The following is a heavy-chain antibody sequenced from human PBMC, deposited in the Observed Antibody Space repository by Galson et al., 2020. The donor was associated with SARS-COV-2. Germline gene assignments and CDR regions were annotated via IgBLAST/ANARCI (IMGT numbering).Heavy chain of an antibody. V-gene: IGHV4-39*01. J-gene: IGHJ4*02. Sequence: SETLSLTCTVSGDSISSSGYFWGWVRQPPEKGLEWIGSISYTGNTYYNPSLKSRVTIFVDTSKNQFSLILTSVTAADTAVYYCARRTTENSGWYRYWGPGTLVTVSS. D-gene: IGHD6-19*01. CDR2: ISYTGNT. CDR1: GDSISSSGYF. CDR3: ARRTTENSGWYRY.